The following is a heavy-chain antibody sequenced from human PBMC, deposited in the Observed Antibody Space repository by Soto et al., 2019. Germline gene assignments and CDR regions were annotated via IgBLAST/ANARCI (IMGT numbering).Heavy chain of an antibody. CDR2: ITDSGGST. CDR1: GFTFSSSG. V-gene: IGHV3-23*01. Sequence: GGVLRLSCAASGFTFSSSGMSWVRQAPGKGLEWVSGITDSGGSTYYVDSVKGRFTISRDNSKNTLSLEMNSLRAEDTAVYYCAKDSGWLHYYWGQGTLVTVSS. D-gene: IGHD5-12*01. J-gene: IGHJ4*02. CDR3: AKDSGWLHYY.